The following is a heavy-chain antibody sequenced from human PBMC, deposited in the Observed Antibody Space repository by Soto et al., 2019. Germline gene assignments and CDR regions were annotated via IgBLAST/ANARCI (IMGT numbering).Heavy chain of an antibody. V-gene: IGHV1-69*13. D-gene: IGHD6-6*01. CDR3: ARDDRSSSPAGDYYYYGMDV. Sequence: SVKVSCKASGGTFSSYAISWVRQAPGQGLEWMGGIIPIFGSANYAQKFQGRVTITADESTSTAYMELSSLRSEDTAVYYCARDDRSSSPAGDYYYYGMDVWGQGTTVTVSS. CDR1: GGTFSSYA. J-gene: IGHJ6*02. CDR2: IIPIFGSA.